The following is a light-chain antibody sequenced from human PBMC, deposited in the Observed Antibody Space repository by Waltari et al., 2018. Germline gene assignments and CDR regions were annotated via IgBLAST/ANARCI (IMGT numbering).Light chain of an antibody. CDR3: QSYDSSLSWV. V-gene: IGLV1-40*01. CDR1: SSNPGGGCE. CDR2: GNS. Sequence: QSVLTQPPSASGAPGPRVTIPCTGSSSNPGGGCELHWYQQLPGTAPKLLIYGNSNRPSGVPDRFSGSKSGTSASLAITGLQAEDEADYYCQSYDSSLSWVFGGGTKLTVL. J-gene: IGLJ3*02.